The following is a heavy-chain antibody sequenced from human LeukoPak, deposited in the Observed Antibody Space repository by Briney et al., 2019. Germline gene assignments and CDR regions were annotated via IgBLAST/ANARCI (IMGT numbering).Heavy chain of an antibody. Sequence: SETLSLTCTVSGGSISSSNYYWGWIRQPPGKGLEWIGSIYFSGGTYYNPSLKSRVTISVDTSKNQFSLKLSSVTAADTAVYFCARETLEGKFDPWGQGTLVTVSS. D-gene: IGHD1-1*01. CDR2: IYFSGGT. V-gene: IGHV4-39*07. CDR3: ARETLEGKFDP. J-gene: IGHJ5*02. CDR1: GGSISSSNYY.